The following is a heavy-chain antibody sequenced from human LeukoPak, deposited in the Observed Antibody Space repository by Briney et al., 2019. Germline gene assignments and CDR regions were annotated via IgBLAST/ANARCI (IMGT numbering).Heavy chain of an antibody. CDR3: ARGSDSSGYYGYYFDY. CDR2: IIPILGIA. V-gene: IGHV1-69*04. CDR1: GGTFSSYA. D-gene: IGHD3-22*01. J-gene: IGHJ4*02. Sequence: SVKVSCKASGGTFSSYAISWVRQAPGQGLEWMGRIIPILGIANYAQKFQGIVTITADKSTSTAYMELSSLRSEDTAVYYCARGSDSSGYYGYYFDYWGQGTLVTVSS.